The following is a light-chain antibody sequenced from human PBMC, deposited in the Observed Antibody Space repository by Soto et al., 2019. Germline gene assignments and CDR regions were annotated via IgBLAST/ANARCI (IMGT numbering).Light chain of an antibody. CDR2: DAT. V-gene: IGKV3D-20*01. J-gene: IGKJ1*01. CDR3: QQYGSTPWT. Sequence: VLTHFPGTLSLSPGETATLSCGASQHVSNNFLGCYQQKPGLPTTLIIYDATSRANGIPQRFSGRGSGKHFTLTISRLEPEDFAVYYCQQYGSTPWTFGRGTKVDIK. CDR1: QHVSNNF.